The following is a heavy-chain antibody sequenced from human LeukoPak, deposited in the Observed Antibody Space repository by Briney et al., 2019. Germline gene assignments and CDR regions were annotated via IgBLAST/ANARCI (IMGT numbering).Heavy chain of an antibody. D-gene: IGHD6-13*01. V-gene: IGHV3-23*01. J-gene: IGHJ6*03. CDR2: IGDSGGST. CDR3: AKDVGYYYYMDV. CDR1: GFTFSNYD. Sequence: GGSLRLSCAASGFTFSNYDMSWVRQAPGKGLEWFSAIGDSGGSTYYADSVKGRFTISRDNSKNTLYLQMNSLRAEDTAVYYCAKDVGYYYYMDVWGKGTTVTVSS.